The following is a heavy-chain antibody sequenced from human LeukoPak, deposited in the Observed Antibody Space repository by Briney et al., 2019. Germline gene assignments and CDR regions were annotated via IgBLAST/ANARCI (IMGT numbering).Heavy chain of an antibody. Sequence: GGSLRLSCAASGFTFSSYAMHWVRQAPGKGLEYVSAISSNGGSTYYANSVKGRFTISRDNSKNTLYLQMGGLRAEDMAVYYCARAISVAGTIMLDYWGQGTLVTVSS. CDR3: ARAISVAGTIMLDY. CDR2: ISSNGGST. D-gene: IGHD6-19*01. CDR1: GFTFSSYA. J-gene: IGHJ4*02. V-gene: IGHV3-64*01.